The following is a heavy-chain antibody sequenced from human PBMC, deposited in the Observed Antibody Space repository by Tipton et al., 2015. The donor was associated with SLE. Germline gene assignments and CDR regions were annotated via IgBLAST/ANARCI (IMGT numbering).Heavy chain of an antibody. D-gene: IGHD3-16*01. CDR3: ARDSKMYVWYYGMDV. J-gene: IGHJ6*02. CDR1: SGSISSYY. Sequence: LRLSCTVSSGSISSYYWSWIRQPPGKGLEWIGNIYYSGSTNHNPSLKSRVTISLDTSKNQFSLKLSSVTAADTAVYYCARDSKMYVWYYGMDVWGQGTTVTVSS. CDR2: IYYSGST. V-gene: IGHV4-59*01.